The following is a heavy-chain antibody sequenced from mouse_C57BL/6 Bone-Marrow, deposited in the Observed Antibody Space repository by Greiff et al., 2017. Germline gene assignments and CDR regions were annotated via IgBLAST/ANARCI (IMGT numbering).Heavy chain of an antibody. CDR2: IRSKSNNYAT. CDR1: GFSFNTYA. Sequence: EVKLVESGGGLVQPKGSLKLSCAASGFSFNTYAMNWVRQAPGKGLEWVARIRSKSNNYATYYADSVKDRFTISRDDSESMLYLQMNNLKTEDTATYYCVGEGYCFDYWGQGTTLTVSS. CDR3: VGEGYCFDY. V-gene: IGHV10-1*01. J-gene: IGHJ2*01.